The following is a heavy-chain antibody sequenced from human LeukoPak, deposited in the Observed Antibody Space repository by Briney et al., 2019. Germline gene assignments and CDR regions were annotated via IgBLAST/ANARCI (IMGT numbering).Heavy chain of an antibody. Sequence: PGGSLRPSCAASGFTFAAYSMNWVRQAPGKGLEWDSSVIVPTGSMYYGDSVKGRFTISRDNAMNSLYLQMSSLRAEDTAVYYCARDFARTGDYHHFDYWGQGTLVIVSS. V-gene: IGHV3-21*01. J-gene: IGHJ4*02. CDR1: GFTFAAYS. CDR3: ARDFARTGDYHHFDY. CDR2: VIVPTGSM. D-gene: IGHD7-27*01.